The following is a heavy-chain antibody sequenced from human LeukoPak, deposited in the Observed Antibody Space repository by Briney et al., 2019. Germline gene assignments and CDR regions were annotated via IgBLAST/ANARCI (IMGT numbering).Heavy chain of an antibody. J-gene: IGHJ4*02. Sequence: PSETLSLTCTVSGGSISSYNWSWIRQPTGKGLEWIGYIYYSGSTNYNPSLKSRVTISVDTSKNQFSLKLSSVTAADTAVYYCARALARYDFDYWGQGTLVTVSS. CDR1: GGSISSYN. CDR2: IYYSGST. CDR3: ARALARYDFDY. D-gene: IGHD3-3*01. V-gene: IGHV4-59*01.